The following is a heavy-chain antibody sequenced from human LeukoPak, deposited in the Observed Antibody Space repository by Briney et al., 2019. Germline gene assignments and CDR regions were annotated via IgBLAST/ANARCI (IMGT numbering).Heavy chain of an antibody. J-gene: IGHJ4*02. CDR3: ARSGRSGWYPY. CDR2: IWYDGSNK. V-gene: IGHV3-33*01. Sequence: GGSLRLSCAASGFTFSSYGMHWVRQAPGKGLEWVAVIWYDGSNKYYADSVKGRFTISRDNSKNTLYPQMNSLRAEDTAVYYCARSGRSGWYPYWGQGTLVTVSS. D-gene: IGHD6-19*01. CDR1: GFTFSSYG.